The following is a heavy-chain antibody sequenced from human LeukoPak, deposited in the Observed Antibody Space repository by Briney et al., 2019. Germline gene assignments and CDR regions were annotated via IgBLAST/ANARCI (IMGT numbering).Heavy chain of an antibody. Sequence: GGSLRLSCAASGFTFSSFEMNWVRQAPGKGLEWVSYISSRGTTIYYADSVKGRFTISRDNAKKSLYLQMNSLRAEDTAVYYCASEAYCGGDCLSWGQGTLDTVSS. D-gene: IGHD2-21*02. CDR3: ASEAYCGGDCLS. CDR2: ISSRGTTI. V-gene: IGHV3-48*03. CDR1: GFTFSSFE. J-gene: IGHJ5*02.